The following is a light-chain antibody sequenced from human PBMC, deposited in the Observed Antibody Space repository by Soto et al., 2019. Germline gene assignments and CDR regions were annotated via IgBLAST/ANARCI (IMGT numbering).Light chain of an antibody. Sequence: EIVLTQSPGTLSLSPGERATLSCRASQSVSSSYLACYQQKPGQAPRLLIYGASSRATGIPDRFSGSGSGTDFTLTISSLEPEDFAVYYCQQYGSSPGTFGQGTKAEIK. V-gene: IGKV3-20*01. CDR1: QSVSSSY. CDR3: QQYGSSPGT. J-gene: IGKJ1*01. CDR2: GAS.